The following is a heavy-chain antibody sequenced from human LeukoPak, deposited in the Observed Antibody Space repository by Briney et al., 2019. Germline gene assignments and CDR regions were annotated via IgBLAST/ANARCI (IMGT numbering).Heavy chain of an antibody. Sequence: GGSLRLSCAASGFTFSTYAMNWVRQAPGKGLDWVSGISGSGSSTYYADSVKGRFTISRDNSKNTLYLQMNSLRSEDTAVYYCAKGGGPYHLPTDYWGQGTLVTVSS. V-gene: IGHV3-23*01. CDR3: AKGGGPYHLPTDY. J-gene: IGHJ4*02. CDR1: GFTFSTYA. CDR2: ISGSGSST. D-gene: IGHD2-2*01.